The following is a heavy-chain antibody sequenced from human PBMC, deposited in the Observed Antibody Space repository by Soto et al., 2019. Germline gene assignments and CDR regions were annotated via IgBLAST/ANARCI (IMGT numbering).Heavy chain of an antibody. CDR2: ISAYNGNT. D-gene: IGHD1-20*01. CDR1: GYTFTSYG. Sequence: ASVKVSCKASGYTFTSYGISWVRQAPGQGLEWMGWISAYNGNTNYAQKPQGRVTMTTDTSTSTAYMELRSLRSDDTAVYYCARVSITGTLYWYFDLWGRGTLVTVSS. J-gene: IGHJ2*01. V-gene: IGHV1-18*01. CDR3: ARVSITGTLYWYFDL.